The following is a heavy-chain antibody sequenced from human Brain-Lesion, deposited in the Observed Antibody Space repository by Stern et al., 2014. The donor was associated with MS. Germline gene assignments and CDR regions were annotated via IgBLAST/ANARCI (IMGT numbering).Heavy chain of an antibody. CDR1: GYIFTGYY. CDR3: ARDQRGITIFGVVTDYYYLGMDV. V-gene: IGHV1-2*02. Sequence: VKLEEAGAEVKKPGASVKVSCKTSGYIFTGYYIHWVRQAPGQGLEWMASINPNTGGTKYAQKFQGRVTMSRDTSISTAYVELSSLTSDDTAVYYCARDQRGITIFGVVTDYYYLGMDVWGQGTTVTVSS. CDR2: INPNTGGT. D-gene: IGHD3-3*01. J-gene: IGHJ6*02.